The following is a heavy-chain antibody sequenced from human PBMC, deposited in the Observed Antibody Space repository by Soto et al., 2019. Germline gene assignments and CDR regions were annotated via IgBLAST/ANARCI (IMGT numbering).Heavy chain of an antibody. J-gene: IGHJ4*02. D-gene: IGHD1-1*01. V-gene: IGHV3-23*01. CDR2: ITGNGSSK. Sequence: PGGSLRLSCAASGFTFSSYAMSWVRQAPGKGLEWVAAITGNGSSKYYADSVKGRFTISRDNSKNTLYLQMNSLRAEDTAVYYCAKEIEMATTDYFDYWGQGTLVTVSS. CDR3: AKEIEMATTDYFDY. CDR1: GFTFSSYA.